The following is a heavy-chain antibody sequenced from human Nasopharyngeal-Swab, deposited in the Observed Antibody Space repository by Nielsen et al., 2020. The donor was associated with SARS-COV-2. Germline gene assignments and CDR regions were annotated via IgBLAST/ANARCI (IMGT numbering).Heavy chain of an antibody. CDR1: GGSFSGYY. CDR2: INHSGST. J-gene: IGHJ4*02. V-gene: IGHV4-34*01. D-gene: IGHD3-10*01. CDR3: ARGEEGLRITMVRGVIFDY. Sequence: ETLSLTCAVYGGSFSGYYWSWIRQPPGKGLEWIGEINHSGSTNYNPSLKSRVTISVDTSKNQFSLKLSSVTAADTAVYYCARGEEGLRITMVRGVIFDYWGQGTLVTVSS.